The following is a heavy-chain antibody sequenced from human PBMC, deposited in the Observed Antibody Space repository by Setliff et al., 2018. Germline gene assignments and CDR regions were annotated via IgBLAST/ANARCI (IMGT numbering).Heavy chain of an antibody. V-gene: IGHV1-18*01. D-gene: IGHD1-26*01. J-gene: IGHJ4*02. Sequence: ASVKVSCKASGYTFTSYGISWVRQAPGQGLEWMGWISAYNGNTNYAQKLQGRVTMTTDTSTSTAYMELRSLRSEDSSMYYCARGQTVGPNSGKDYWGQGTLVTVSS. CDR3: ARGQTVGPNSGKDY. CDR2: ISAYNGNT. CDR1: GYTFTSYG.